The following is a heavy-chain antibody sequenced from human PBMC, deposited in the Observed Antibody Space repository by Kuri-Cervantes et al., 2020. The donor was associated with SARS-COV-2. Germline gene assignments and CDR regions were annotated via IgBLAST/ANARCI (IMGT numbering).Heavy chain of an antibody. CDR3: ARGMVRGLIQSYYYGMDV. CDR1: GYTFSDYY. Sequence: ASVKVSCKASGYTFSDYYMYWVRQAPGQGLEWMGWINPNSGGTNYAQKFQGWVTMTRDTSSTGYMELSRLRSDDTAVYYCARGMVRGLIQSYYYGMDVWGQGITVTVSS. V-gene: IGHV1-2*04. J-gene: IGHJ6*02. CDR2: INPNSGGT. D-gene: IGHD3-10*01.